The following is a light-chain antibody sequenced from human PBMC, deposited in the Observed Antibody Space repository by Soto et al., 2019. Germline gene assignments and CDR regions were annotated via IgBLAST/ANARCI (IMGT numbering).Light chain of an antibody. CDR3: GTWDSSLSAHV. J-gene: IGLJ1*01. V-gene: IGLV1-51*02. CDR1: SSNIGNNY. Sequence: QSVLTQPPSVSAAPGQKVTISCSGTSSNIGNNYVSWYQQLPGAAPKPLIYETDKRLSGIPDRISGSKSGTSATLGITGLQAGDEADYHCGTWDSSLSAHVFGTGTKLTVL. CDR2: ETD.